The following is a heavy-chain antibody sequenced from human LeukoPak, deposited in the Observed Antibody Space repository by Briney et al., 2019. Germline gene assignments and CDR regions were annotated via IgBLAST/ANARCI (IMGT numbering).Heavy chain of an antibody. J-gene: IGHJ4*02. V-gene: IGHV1-2*02. Sequence: ASVKVSCKASGYTFTSYGISWVRQAPGQGLEWMGWINPNSGGTNYAQKFQGRVTMTRDTSISTAYMELSRLRSDDTAVYYCASGVGATDPDYWGQGTLVTVSS. CDR2: INPNSGGT. D-gene: IGHD1-26*01. CDR3: ASGVGATDPDY. CDR1: GYTFTSYG.